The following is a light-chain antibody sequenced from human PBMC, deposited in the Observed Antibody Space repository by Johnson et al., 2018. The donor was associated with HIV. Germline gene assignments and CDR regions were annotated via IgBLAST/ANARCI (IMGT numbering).Light chain of an antibody. J-gene: IGLJ1*01. V-gene: IGLV1-51*01. CDR2: DNN. CDR3: GTWDSSLSAGGV. Sequence: QSVLTQPPSVSAAPGQKVTISCSGSSSNIGNNYVSWYQQLPGTAPTLLIYDNNKRPSGIPDRFSGSKSGTSATLGITGLQTGDEADYYCGTWDSSLSAGGVVGTGTKVTVL. CDR1: SSNIGNNY.